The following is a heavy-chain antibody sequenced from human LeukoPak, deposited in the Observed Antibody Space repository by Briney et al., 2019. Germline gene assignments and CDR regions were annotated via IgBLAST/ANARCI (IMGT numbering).Heavy chain of an antibody. CDR3: AKEFWNDRYFDY. V-gene: IGHV3-23*01. Sequence: GGSLRLSCAASGFTFSSSAMSWVRQAPGKGLQWVSVISGGGGVTYYEDSVKGRFTISRDNSKNTLYMQMNSLRDEDTAVYYCAKEFWNDRYFDYWGQGTQVTVSS. D-gene: IGHD1-1*01. J-gene: IGHJ4*02. CDR1: GFTFSSSA. CDR2: ISGGGGVT.